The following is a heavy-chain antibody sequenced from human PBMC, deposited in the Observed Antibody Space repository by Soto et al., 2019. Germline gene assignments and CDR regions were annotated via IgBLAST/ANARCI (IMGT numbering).Heavy chain of an antibody. V-gene: IGHV3-23*01. J-gene: IGHJ1*01. Sequence: PGGSLRLSCAASGFTFSTYAMNWVRQAPGKGLEWVSGISTSGAGTYYADSVKGRFTISRDNSKNTLFLQMNSLRAEDSGLYYCATVYRYGDPEHWGQRTPFPASS. CDR3: ATVYRYGDPEH. CDR2: ISTSGAGT. CDR1: GFTFSTYA. D-gene: IGHD4-17*01.